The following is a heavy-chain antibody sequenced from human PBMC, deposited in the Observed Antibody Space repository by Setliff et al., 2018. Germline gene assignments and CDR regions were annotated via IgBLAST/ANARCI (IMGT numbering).Heavy chain of an antibody. CDR1: GGSMRSISYY. V-gene: IGHV4-39*01. CDR3: AICRYQVPYNY. J-gene: IGHJ4*02. D-gene: IGHD2-2*01. Sequence: TSETLSLTCTVSGGSMRSISYYWGWVRQPPGKGLEWIGTIYDSGTTDYNPSLKSRVTISVDTSKNQFSLRLSSVTAADTAVYYCAICRYQVPYNYWGQGSLVTVSS. CDR2: IYDSGTT.